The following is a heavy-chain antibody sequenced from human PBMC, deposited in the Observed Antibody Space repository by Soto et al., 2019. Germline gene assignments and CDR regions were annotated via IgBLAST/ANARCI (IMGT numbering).Heavy chain of an antibody. Sequence: GGSLRLSCAASGFTFSNYAMIWVRQAPGKGLEWVSSINGGGDSTSYADYVKGRFTISRDSSKNTVSLEMTSLRAEDTAVYYCAKGGRQWLVTSDFNYWGQGALVTVSS. CDR3: AKGGRQWLVTSDFNY. CDR2: INGGGDST. D-gene: IGHD6-19*01. V-gene: IGHV3-23*01. J-gene: IGHJ4*02. CDR1: GFTFSNYA.